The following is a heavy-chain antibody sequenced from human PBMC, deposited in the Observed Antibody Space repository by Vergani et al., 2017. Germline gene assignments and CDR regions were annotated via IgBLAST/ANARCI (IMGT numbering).Heavy chain of an antibody. CDR2: IYYSGSN. D-gene: IGHD3-10*01. CDR3: ARHPITMVRGVISYFDY. Sequence: QLQLQESGPGLVKPSETLSLTCTVSGGSISSSSYYWGWIRPPPGKGLEWIGSIYYSGSNYYNPSLKSRVTISVETCKNQFSLKLSSVTAADTAVYYCARHPITMVRGVISYFDYWGQGTLVTVSS. CDR1: GGSISSSSYY. J-gene: IGHJ4*02. V-gene: IGHV4-39*01.